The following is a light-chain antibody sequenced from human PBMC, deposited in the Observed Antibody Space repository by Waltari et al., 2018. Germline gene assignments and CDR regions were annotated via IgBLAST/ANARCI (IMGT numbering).Light chain of an antibody. J-gene: IGLJ1*01. CDR1: SSNVGRNA. Sequence: QSVLTQPPSASGTPGQRVTISCSGSSSNVGRNAVNWYHQLPGTAPKLLIFNDADQPSGVPDRFSGSRSATSASLAISGLQSDDESTYYCASWDDRLDAYVFGTGTWVTVL. V-gene: IGLV1-44*01. CDR2: NDA. CDR3: ASWDDRLDAYV.